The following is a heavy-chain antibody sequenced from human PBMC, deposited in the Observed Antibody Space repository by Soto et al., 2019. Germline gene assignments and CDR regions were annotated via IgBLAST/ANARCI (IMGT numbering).Heavy chain of an antibody. D-gene: IGHD6-13*01. CDR3: ARSIAAADDTYYYGMDV. CDR1: GFTFSSYA. J-gene: IGHJ6*02. Sequence: GGSLRLSCAASGFTFSSYAMHWVRQAPGKGLEWVAVISYDGSNKYYADSVKGRFTISRDNSKNTLYLQMNSLRAEDTAVYYCARSIAAADDTYYYGMDVWGQGTTVTVSS. CDR2: ISYDGSNK. V-gene: IGHV3-30-3*01.